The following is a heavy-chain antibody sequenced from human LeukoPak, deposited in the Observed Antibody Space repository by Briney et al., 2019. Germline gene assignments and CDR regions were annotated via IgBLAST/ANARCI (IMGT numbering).Heavy chain of an antibody. CDR1: GFTFSSYE. Sequence: GGSLRLSCAASGFTFSSYEMNWVRQAPGKGLEWVSYISSSGSTIYYADSVKGRFTISRDNAKNSLYLQMNSLRAEDTAVYYCARDASFDYYGSGSYADIWGQGTMVTVSS. J-gene: IGHJ3*02. CDR3: ARDASFDYYGSGSYADI. D-gene: IGHD3-10*01. V-gene: IGHV3-48*03. CDR2: ISSSGSTI.